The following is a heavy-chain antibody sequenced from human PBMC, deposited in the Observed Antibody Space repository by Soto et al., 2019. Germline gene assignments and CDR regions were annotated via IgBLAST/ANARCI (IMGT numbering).Heavy chain of an antibody. Sequence: QVQLVQSGAEVKKPGSSVKVSCKASGGTFSSYAISWVRQAPGQGLEWLGGIIPIFGTANYAQKVQGRVSITADESTSTGYMGLSSLRSEDTAVYDCARHVPAAGYYYGMDVWGQGTTVTVSS. V-gene: IGHV1-69*12. CDR1: GGTFSSYA. CDR3: ARHVPAAGYYYGMDV. D-gene: IGHD2-2*01. J-gene: IGHJ6*02. CDR2: IIPIFGTA.